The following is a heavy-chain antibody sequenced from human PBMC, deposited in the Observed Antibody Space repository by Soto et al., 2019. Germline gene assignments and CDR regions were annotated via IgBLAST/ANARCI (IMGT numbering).Heavy chain of an antibody. J-gene: IGHJ3*02. Sequence: LRLSCAASGFTFSSYGMYWVRQAPGKGLEWVAVISYDGSNKYYADSVKGRFTISRDNSKNTLYLQMNSLRAEDTTVYYCAEDRGRYDAFDIWGQGTMVTVSS. CDR2: ISYDGSNK. CDR1: GFTFSSYG. D-gene: IGHD1-26*01. V-gene: IGHV3-30*18. CDR3: AEDRGRYDAFDI.